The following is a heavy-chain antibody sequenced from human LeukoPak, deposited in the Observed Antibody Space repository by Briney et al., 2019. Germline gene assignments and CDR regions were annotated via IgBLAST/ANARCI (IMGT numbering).Heavy chain of an antibody. V-gene: IGHV5-51*01. Sequence: GESLKISCKGSGYSFTSYWIGWVRQMPGKGLEWMGIIYPGDSDTRYSPSFQGQVTISADKSISTAYPQWSSLKASDTAMYYCARVVTLRWDYYYGMDVWGQGTTVTVSS. CDR3: ARVVTLRWDYYYGMDV. D-gene: IGHD3-22*01. CDR1: GYSFTSYW. J-gene: IGHJ6*02. CDR2: IYPGDSDT.